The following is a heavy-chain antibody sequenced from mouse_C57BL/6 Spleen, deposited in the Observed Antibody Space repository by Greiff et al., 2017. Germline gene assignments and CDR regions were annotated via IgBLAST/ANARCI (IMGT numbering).Heavy chain of an antibody. CDR3: ARERGLVAY. CDR1: GYSITSGYY. J-gene: IGHJ3*01. V-gene: IGHV3-6*01. CDR2: ISYDGSN. D-gene: IGHD3-3*01. Sequence: EVQLQESGPGLVKPSQSLSLTCSVTGYSITSGYYWNWIRQFPGNKLEWMGYISYDGSNNYNPSLKNRISITRDTSKNQFFLKLNSVTTEDTATYDCARERGLVAYWGQGTLVTVSA.